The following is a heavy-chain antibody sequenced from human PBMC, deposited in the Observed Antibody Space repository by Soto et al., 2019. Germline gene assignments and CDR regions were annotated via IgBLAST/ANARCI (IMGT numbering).Heavy chain of an antibody. Sequence: PSETLSLTCTVSGGSISSSSYYWGWIRQPPGKGLEWIGSIYYSGSTYYNPSLKSRVTISVDTSKNQFSLKLSSVTAADTAVYYCARNTKGYSSSWYPNWFDPWGQGTLVTVSS. J-gene: IGHJ5*02. CDR2: IYYSGST. CDR3: ARNTKGYSSSWYPNWFDP. CDR1: GGSISSSSYY. D-gene: IGHD6-13*01. V-gene: IGHV4-39*01.